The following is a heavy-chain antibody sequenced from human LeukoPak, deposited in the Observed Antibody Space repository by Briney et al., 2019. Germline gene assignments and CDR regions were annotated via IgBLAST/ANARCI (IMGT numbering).Heavy chain of an antibody. Sequence: SETLSLTCTVSGGSISSSYWSWFRQPARKGLEWIGRIYTSGSTNYNPSLKSRVTMSVDTSKNQFSLKLSSVTAADTAVYYCATAYYDSTGYYYALDYWGQGTLVTVSS. CDR3: ATAYYDSTGYYYALDY. D-gene: IGHD3-22*01. V-gene: IGHV4-4*07. CDR1: GGSISSSY. J-gene: IGHJ4*02. CDR2: IYTSGST.